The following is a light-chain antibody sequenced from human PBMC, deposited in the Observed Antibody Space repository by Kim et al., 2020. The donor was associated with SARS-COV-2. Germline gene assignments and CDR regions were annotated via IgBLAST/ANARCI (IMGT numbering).Light chain of an antibody. Sequence: SIGDRVTITCRASHDIKNYLAWFQQKPGKAPKSLIFAASGLHSGVPSRFNGSRSGTHFTLTISSLQPEDFATYYCQQYAEYPLTFGGGTKVDIK. CDR2: AAS. CDR3: QQYAEYPLT. CDR1: HDIKNY. V-gene: IGKV1-16*01. J-gene: IGKJ4*01.